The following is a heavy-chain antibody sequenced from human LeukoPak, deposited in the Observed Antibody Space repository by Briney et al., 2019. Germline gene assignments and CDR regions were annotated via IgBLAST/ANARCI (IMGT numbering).Heavy chain of an antibody. CDR3: ARHSPAVGYYDSSGYYSWLDP. V-gene: IGHV1-46*01. Sequence: ASVKVSCKASGYTFTSYYMHWVRQAPGQGLEWMGIINPSGGSTSYAQKFQGRVTMTRDMSTSTVYMELSSLKASDTAMYYCARHSPAVGYYDSSGYYSWLDPWGQGTLVTVSS. CDR2: INPSGGST. CDR1: GYTFTSYY. D-gene: IGHD3-22*01. J-gene: IGHJ5*02.